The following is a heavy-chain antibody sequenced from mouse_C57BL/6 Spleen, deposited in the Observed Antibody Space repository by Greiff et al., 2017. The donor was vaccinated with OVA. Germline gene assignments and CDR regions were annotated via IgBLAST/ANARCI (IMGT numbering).Heavy chain of an antibody. CDR2: INPNNGGT. CDR3: ATLTTVVATGFDY. Sequence: EVQLQQSGPELVKPGASVKMSCKASGYTFTDYNMHWVKQSHGKSLEWIGYINPNNGGTSYNQKFKGKATLTVNKSSSTAYMELRSLTSEDSAVYYGATLTTVVATGFDYWGQGTTLTVSS. CDR1: GYTFTDYN. J-gene: IGHJ2*01. V-gene: IGHV1-22*01. D-gene: IGHD1-1*01.